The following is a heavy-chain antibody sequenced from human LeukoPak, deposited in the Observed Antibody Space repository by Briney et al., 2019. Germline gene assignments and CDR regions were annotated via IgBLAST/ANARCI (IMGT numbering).Heavy chain of an antibody. Sequence: GGSLRLSCAASGFTFSSYWMHWVRQAPGKGLVWVSRINSDGSSTSYADSVKGRFTISRDNAKNTLYLQMNSLRAEDTAVYYCARDFDRSGDFHHFDNWGQGTLVTVSS. J-gene: IGHJ4*02. CDR1: GFTFSSYW. D-gene: IGHD3-9*01. V-gene: IGHV3-74*01. CDR2: INSDGSST. CDR3: ARDFDRSGDFHHFDN.